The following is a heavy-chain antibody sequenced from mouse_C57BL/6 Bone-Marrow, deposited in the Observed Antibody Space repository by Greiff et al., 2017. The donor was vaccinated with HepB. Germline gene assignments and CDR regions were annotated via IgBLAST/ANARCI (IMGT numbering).Heavy chain of an antibody. J-gene: IGHJ1*03. Sequence: VKLMESGPELVKPGASVKISCKASGYTFTDYYINWVKQRPGQGLEWIGWIFPGSGSTYYNEKFKGKATLTVDKSSSTAYMLLSSLTSEDSAVYFCAREGTTVVAHWYFDVWGTGTTVTVSS. CDR2: IFPGSGST. CDR1: GYTFTDYY. V-gene: IGHV1-75*01. D-gene: IGHD1-1*01. CDR3: AREGTTVVAHWYFDV.